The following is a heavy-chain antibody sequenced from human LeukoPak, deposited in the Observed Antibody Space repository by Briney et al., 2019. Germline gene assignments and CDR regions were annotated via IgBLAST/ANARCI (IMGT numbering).Heavy chain of an antibody. V-gene: IGHV1-69*04. D-gene: IGHD6-13*01. CDR1: GGTFSSYA. Sequence: ASVKVSCKASGGTFSSYAISWVRQAPGQGLEWMGRTIPILGIANYAQKFQGRVTITADKSTSTAYMELSSLRSEDTAVYYCASASRVEYFQHWGQGTLVTVSS. J-gene: IGHJ1*01. CDR2: TIPILGIA. CDR3: ASASRVEYFQH.